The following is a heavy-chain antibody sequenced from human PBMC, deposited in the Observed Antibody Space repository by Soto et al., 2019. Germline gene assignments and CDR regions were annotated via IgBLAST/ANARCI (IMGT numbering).Heavy chain of an antibody. CDR3: ATQEVGGSYVYTFDP. J-gene: IGHJ5*02. CDR1: GGSISSGNYY. Sequence: SETLSLTCTVSGGSISSGNYYWGWIRQPPGNGLEWIGSIYYSGSTYYNPSLKSRVTISVDTPKNQFSLKLSSVTAADTAVYYCATQEVGGSYVYTFDPWGQGTLVTVSS. D-gene: IGHD1-26*01. CDR2: IYYSGST. V-gene: IGHV4-39*01.